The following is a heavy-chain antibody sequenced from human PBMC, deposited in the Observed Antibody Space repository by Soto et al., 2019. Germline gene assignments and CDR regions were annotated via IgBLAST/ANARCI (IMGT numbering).Heavy chain of an antibody. CDR2: IYYSGST. J-gene: IGHJ5*02. CDR3: AREHFYYESTGYYIWFDH. Sequence: PSETLSLTCAVSGGSISSYYWSWIRQPPGKGLEWIGYIYYSGSTYYNPSLKSRVTISVDTSKNQFSLKLSSVTAADTAVYYCAREHFYYESTGYYIWFDHWGQRTLVTVPQ. D-gene: IGHD3-22*01. CDR1: GGSISSYY. V-gene: IGHV4-30-4*08.